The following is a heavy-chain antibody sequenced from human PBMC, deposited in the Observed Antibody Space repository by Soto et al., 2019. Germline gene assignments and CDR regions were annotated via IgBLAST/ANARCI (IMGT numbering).Heavy chain of an antibody. CDR3: ARHLYYYGSGILYYFDY. D-gene: IGHD3-10*01. V-gene: IGHV4-39*01. CDR2: IYYSGST. J-gene: IGHJ4*02. CDR1: GGSISSSSYY. Sequence: PSATLSLTCTVSGGSISSSSYYWGWIRQPPGKGLEWIGSIYYSGSTYYNPSLKSRVTISVDTSKNQFSLKLSSVTAADTAVYYCARHLYYYGSGILYYFDYWGQGTLVTVSS.